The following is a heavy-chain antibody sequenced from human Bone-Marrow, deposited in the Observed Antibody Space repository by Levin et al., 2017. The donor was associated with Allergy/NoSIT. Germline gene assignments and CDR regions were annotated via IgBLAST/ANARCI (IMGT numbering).Heavy chain of an antibody. D-gene: IGHD4-23*01. J-gene: IGHJ6*02. V-gene: IGHV1-8*01. CDR3: ASPLTTVVSGRYYGMDV. CDR2: MNPNSGNT. CDR1: GYTFTSYD. Sequence: ASVKVSCKASGYTFTSYDINWVRQATGQGLEWMGWMNPNSGNTGYAQKFQGRVTMTRNTSISTAYMELSSLRSEDTAVYYCASPLTTVVSGRYYGMDVWGQGTTVTVSS.